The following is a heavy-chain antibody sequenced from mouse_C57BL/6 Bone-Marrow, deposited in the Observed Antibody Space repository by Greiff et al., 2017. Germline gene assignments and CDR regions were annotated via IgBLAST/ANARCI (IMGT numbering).Heavy chain of an antibody. D-gene: IGHD1-1*01. V-gene: IGHV2-2*01. CDR1: GFSLTSYG. CDR2: IWSGGST. J-gene: IGHJ2*01. CDR3: ARNLDYYGSSYYFDY. Sequence: VKLVESGPGLVQPSQSLSITCTVSGFSLTSYGVHWVRQSPGKGLEWLGVIWSGGSTDYNAAFISRLSISKDNSKSQVFFKMNSLQADDTAIYYCARNLDYYGSSYYFDYWGQGTTLTVSS.